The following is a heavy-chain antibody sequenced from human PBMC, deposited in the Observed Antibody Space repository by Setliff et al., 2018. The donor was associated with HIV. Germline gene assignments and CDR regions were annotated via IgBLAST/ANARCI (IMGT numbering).Heavy chain of an antibody. CDR3: ARDRRDTYYYESSGYSGAFAI. V-gene: IGHV4-31*03. CDR2: IYYSGST. D-gene: IGHD3-22*01. CDR1: SGSISRGGYY. J-gene: IGHJ3*02. Sequence: SETLSLTCTVSSGSISRGGYYWSWISQHPGKGLEWIGFIYYSGSTYYNPSLKRRVTISVDTSKNQFSPKLSSVTAADTAVYYCARDRRDTYYYESSGYSGAFAIWGQGTMVTVSS.